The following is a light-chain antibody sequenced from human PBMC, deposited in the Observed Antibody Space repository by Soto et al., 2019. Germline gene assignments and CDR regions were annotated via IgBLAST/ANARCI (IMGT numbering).Light chain of an antibody. CDR1: QSVSSN. J-gene: IGKJ2*01. V-gene: IGKV3-15*01. CDR2: GAS. CDR3: QQYNNWLYT. Sequence: EIVMTQSPATLSVSPGERATHACRASQSVSSNLAWYQQKPGQDHRRLIYGASTRATGIPARFSGSGSGTEFTLTISSLQSEDFAVYYCQQYNNWLYTFGQGTKLEIK.